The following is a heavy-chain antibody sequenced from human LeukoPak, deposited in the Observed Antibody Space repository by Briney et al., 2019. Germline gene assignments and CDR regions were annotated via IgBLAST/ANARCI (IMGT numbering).Heavy chain of an antibody. Sequence: SQTLSLTCTVSGVSISSGDYHWNWIRQPPGRGLEWIGYISYSGNTYYNPSLKSRLTISLDTSRSQISLRLSSVTAADTAVYYCAREKVPENNYYYGMDVWGQGTTVTVSS. CDR1: GVSISSGDYH. D-gene: IGHD2-2*01. CDR2: ISYSGNT. CDR3: AREKVPENNYYYGMDV. J-gene: IGHJ6*02. V-gene: IGHV4-30-4*01.